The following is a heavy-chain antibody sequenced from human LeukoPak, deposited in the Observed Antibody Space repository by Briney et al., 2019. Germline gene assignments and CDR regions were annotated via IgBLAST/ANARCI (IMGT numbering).Heavy chain of an antibody. CDR3: ARASCCGGDCYSGWFDP. J-gene: IGHJ5*02. CDR2: IIPILGIA. Sequence: GASVKVSCKASGGTFSSYTISWVRQAPGQGLEWMGRIIPILGIANYAQKFQGRVTITADKSTSTAYMELSSLRSEDTAVYYCARASCCGGDCYSGWFDPWGQGTLVTVSS. V-gene: IGHV1-69*02. D-gene: IGHD2-21*02. CDR1: GGTFSSYT.